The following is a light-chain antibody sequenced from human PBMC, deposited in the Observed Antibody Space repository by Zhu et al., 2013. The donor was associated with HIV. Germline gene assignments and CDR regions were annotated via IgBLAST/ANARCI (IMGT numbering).Light chain of an antibody. J-gene: IGKJ1*01. CDR3: QQYCSSPRT. Sequence: DIVMTQSPDSLAVSLGERATINCKSSQSVLSSSNNKNYLTWYQQKPGQPPKLLIYWASTRESGVPDRFSGSGSGTDFTLAISSLQAEDVALYYCQQYCSSPRTFGQGTKVELK. V-gene: IGKV4-1*01. CDR2: WAS. CDR1: QSVLSSSNNKNY.